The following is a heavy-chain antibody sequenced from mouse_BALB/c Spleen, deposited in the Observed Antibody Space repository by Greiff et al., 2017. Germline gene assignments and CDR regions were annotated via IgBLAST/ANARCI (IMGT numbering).Heavy chain of an antibody. CDR2: INSNGGST. CDR1: GFTFSSYY. J-gene: IGHJ3*01. V-gene: IGHV5-6-2*01. CDR3: ARHQAYYGNYGFAY. D-gene: IGHD2-10*01. Sequence: EVHLVESGGGLVKLGGSLKLSCAASGFTFSSYYMSWVRQTPEKRLELVAAINSNGGSTYYPDTVKGRFTISRDNAKNTLYLQMSSLKSEDTALYYCARHQAYYGNYGFAYWGQGTLVTVSA.